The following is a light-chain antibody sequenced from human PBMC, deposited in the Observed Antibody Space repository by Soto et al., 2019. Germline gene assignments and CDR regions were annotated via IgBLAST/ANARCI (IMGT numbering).Light chain of an antibody. CDR3: CSYAGRSTLL. V-gene: IGLV2-23*02. J-gene: IGLJ2*01. Sequence: QSVLTQPASVSGSPGQSITISCTGTRSDVGSYNLVSWYQQHPGKAPKVMIYEVNKRPSGVSNRFFGSKSVNTASLTISGLQAEDEADYYCCSYAGRSTLLFGGGTKLTVL. CDR1: RSDVGSYNL. CDR2: EVN.